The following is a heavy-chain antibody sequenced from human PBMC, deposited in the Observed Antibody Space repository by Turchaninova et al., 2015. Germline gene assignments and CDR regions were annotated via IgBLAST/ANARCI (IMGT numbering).Heavy chain of an antibody. CDR3: ARITGCRGGSCYSSGGFDY. CDR2: IFSNDEK. D-gene: IGHD2-15*01. CDR1: GFSLSNARLG. J-gene: IGHJ4*02. V-gene: IGHV2-26*01. Sequence: QVTLKESGPVLVKPTETLTLTCTVSGFSLSNARLGVSWIRQPPGKALEWLAHIFSNDEKSYSTSLKSRLTISKDTSKSQGVLSMTNMDPVDTATYYCARITGCRGGSCYSSGGFDYWGQGTLVTVSS.